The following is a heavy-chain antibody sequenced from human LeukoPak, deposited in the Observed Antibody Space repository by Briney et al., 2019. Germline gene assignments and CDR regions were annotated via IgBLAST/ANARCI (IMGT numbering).Heavy chain of an antibody. CDR2: TSGGGGTT. D-gene: IGHD2-8*01. Sequence: GGSLRLSCAASGFTFSSYAMTWVRQAPGKGLEWVSTTSGGGGTTDYADSVKGRFTISRDNSKNTLYLQINSLRAEDTAVYYCAKDRGHCINGVCHNYYYMDVWGTGTTVTVSS. V-gene: IGHV3-23*01. CDR3: AKDRGHCINGVCHNYYYMDV. CDR1: GFTFSSYA. J-gene: IGHJ6*03.